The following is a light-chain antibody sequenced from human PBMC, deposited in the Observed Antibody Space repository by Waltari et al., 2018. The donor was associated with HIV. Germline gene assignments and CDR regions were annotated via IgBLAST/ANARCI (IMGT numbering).Light chain of an antibody. CDR2: RNS. CDR3: AAWDDSLSGWV. V-gene: IGLV1-47*01. J-gene: IGLJ3*02. CDR1: SSNIGDNY. Sequence: QSALTQPPSTSGTPGQTVTIPCSGSSSNIGDNYVSWYQQLPGTAPKLLIYRNSRRPSGVRDRFAVSKSGTSASLAINDLRSEDEAEYHCAAWDDSLSGWVFGGGTNLTVL.